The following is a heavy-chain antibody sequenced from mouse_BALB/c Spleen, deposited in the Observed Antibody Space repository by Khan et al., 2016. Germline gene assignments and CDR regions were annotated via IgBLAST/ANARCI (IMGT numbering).Heavy chain of an antibody. J-gene: IGHJ2*01. CDR1: GYTFTNYV. CDR3: ARDYYGYDFDY. Sequence: IQLQQSGPELVKPGASVKMSCKASGYTFTNYVMHWVKQKPGQGLEWIGYINPYNAGTKYNEKFKGKATLTSDRSSSTAYMELSSLTSEDSAVYYCARDYYGYDFDYWGQVTTLTVSS. CDR2: INPYNAGT. D-gene: IGHD2-2*01. V-gene: IGHV1S136*01.